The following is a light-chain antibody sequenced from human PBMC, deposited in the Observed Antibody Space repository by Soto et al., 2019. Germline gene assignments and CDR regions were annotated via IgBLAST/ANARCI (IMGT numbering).Light chain of an antibody. CDR2: DAS. CDR3: QQYDNLPLT. J-gene: IGKJ4*01. V-gene: IGKV1-33*01. CDR1: QDIKNY. Sequence: DLQMTQSPSSLSASVGDRVTITCQASQDIKNYLNWYQQKSGKAPKFLIYDASDLETGVPSSFSGSVSGTDFTFTINSLQPEDIATYYCQQYDNLPLTFGGGTKVEIK.